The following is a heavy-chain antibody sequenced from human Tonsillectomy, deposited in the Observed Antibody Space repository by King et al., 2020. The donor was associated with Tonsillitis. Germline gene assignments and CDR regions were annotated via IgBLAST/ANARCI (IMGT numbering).Heavy chain of an antibody. V-gene: IGHV5-10-1*03. CDR2: IDPSDSYT. J-gene: IGHJ3*01. D-gene: IGHD3-10*01. CDR1: GYRFSNYW. CDR3: ARRSRRVIMGAFDL. Sequence: VQLVESGAEVKKPGESLRISCKGSGYRFSNYWINWVRQMPGKGLEWMGRIDPSDSYTNYSPSFQGHVTMSGDESISTAYLQWSSLKASDTAIYYCARRSRRVIMGAFDLWGQGTMVTVSS.